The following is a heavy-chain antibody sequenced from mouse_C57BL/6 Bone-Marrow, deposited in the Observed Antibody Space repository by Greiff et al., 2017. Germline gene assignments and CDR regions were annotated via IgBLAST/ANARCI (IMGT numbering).Heavy chain of an antibody. CDR3: ARLLYQETYDY. J-gene: IGHJ2*01. V-gene: IGHV1-81*01. Sequence: QVHVKQSGAELARPGASVKLSCKASGYTFTSYGISWVKQRTGQGLEWIGEIYPRSGNTYYNEKFKGKATLTADKSSSTAYMELRSLTSEDSAVYFCARLLYQETYDYWGQGTTLTVSS. CDR2: IYPRSGNT. D-gene: IGHD1-3*01. CDR1: GYTFTSYG.